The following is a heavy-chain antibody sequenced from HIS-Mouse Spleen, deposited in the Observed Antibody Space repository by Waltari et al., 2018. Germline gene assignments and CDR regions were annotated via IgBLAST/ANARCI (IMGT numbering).Heavy chain of an antibody. V-gene: IGHV4-39*07. D-gene: IGHD1-26*01. J-gene: IGHJ4*02. Sequence: QLQLQESGPGLVKPSETLSLTCTVSGGSISSSSYYWGWIRQPPGKGLEWIGSIYYSGSTYYNPSLKSRVTISVDTSKNQFSLKLSSVTAADTAVYYCARRGDSGSYSTSFDYWGQGTLVTVSS. CDR3: ARRGDSGSYSTSFDY. CDR2: IYYSGST. CDR1: GGSISSSSYY.